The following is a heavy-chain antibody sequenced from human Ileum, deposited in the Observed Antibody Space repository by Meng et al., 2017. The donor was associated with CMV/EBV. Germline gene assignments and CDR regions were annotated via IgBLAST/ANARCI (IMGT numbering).Heavy chain of an antibody. CDR1: GGSITSTTYF. CDR2: IYYGGTT. CDR3: AGLHCSSATCYPYNWFDP. V-gene: IGHV4-39*07. D-gene: IGHD2-2*01. Sequence: GSLRLSCTVSGGSITSTTYFWAWIRQPPGKGLEWIGTIYYGGTTYYNSSLRSRVTISVDTSKNQFSLKLTSMTAADTAVYYCAGLHCSSATCYPYNWFDPWGQGTLVTVSS. J-gene: IGHJ5*02.